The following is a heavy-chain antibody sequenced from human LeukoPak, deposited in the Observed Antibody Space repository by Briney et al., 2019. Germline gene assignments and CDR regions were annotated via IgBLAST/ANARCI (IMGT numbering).Heavy chain of an antibody. D-gene: IGHD6-6*01. CDR2: IYSGGST. Sequence: GGSLRLSCAASGFTVSSNYMSWVRQAPGKGLEWVSVIYSGGSTYYADSVKGRFTISRDNSKNTLYLQMNSLRAEDTAVYYCARTNSPGQLRSMDVWGKGTTVTVSS. CDR1: GFTVSSNY. J-gene: IGHJ6*03. V-gene: IGHV3-53*01. CDR3: ARTNSPGQLRSMDV.